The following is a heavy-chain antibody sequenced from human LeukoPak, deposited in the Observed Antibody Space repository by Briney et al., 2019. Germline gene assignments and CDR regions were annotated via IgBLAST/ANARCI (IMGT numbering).Heavy chain of an antibody. V-gene: IGHV3-48*01. CDR2: ISSSSSTI. D-gene: IGHD3-3*01. J-gene: IGHJ3*02. CDR1: GFTFSSYS. Sequence: GGSLRLSCAASGFTFSSYSMYWVRQAPGKGLEWVSYISSSSSTIYYADSVKGRFTISRDNAKNSLYLQMNSLRAEDTAVYYCARVLSNPKAYYDFWSGRNTDAFDIWGQGTMVTVSS. CDR3: ARVLSNPKAYYDFWSGRNTDAFDI.